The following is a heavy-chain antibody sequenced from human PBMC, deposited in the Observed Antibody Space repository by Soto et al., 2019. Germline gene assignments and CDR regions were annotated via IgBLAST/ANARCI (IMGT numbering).Heavy chain of an antibody. CDR1: GFNFNFFR. CDR3: VRDSPTNLEDADTVASWFDP. Sequence: EVLLVESGGGLVQPGGSLRLSCAASGFNFNFFRMHWVRQAPGKGLVWVSRINGDGSITNYADSVKGRFTISRDNAKNTLFLQMDSLRVEDTAVYYCVRDSPTNLEDADTVASWFDPWGQGTLVTVSS. CDR2: INGDGSIT. V-gene: IGHV3-74*01. J-gene: IGHJ5*02. D-gene: IGHD5-12*01.